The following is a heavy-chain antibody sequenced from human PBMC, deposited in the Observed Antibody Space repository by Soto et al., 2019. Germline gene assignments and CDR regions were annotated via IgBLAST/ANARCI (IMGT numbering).Heavy chain of an antibody. CDR1: GFTFSSYG. Sequence: QVQLVESGGGVVQPGRSLRLSCAASGFTFSSYGMHWVRQAPGKGLEWVAVISYDGSNKYYADSVKGRFTISRDNSKNTLYLQMNSLRAEDTAVYYCAKTTEDIVVVVAIRYYYYGMDVW. D-gene: IGHD2-15*01. CDR3: AKTTEDIVVVVAIRYYYYGMDV. V-gene: IGHV3-30*18. CDR2: ISYDGSNK. J-gene: IGHJ6*01.